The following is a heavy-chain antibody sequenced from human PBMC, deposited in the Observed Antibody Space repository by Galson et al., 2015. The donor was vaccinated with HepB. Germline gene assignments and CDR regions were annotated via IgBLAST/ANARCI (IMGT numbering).Heavy chain of an antibody. CDR1: GYTFSSYS. CDR3: ARGALVVAVGATQNNWFGP. J-gene: IGHJ5*02. CDR2: ISPYNRDT. D-gene: IGHD2-15*01. V-gene: IGHV1-18*01. Sequence: SVKVSCKASGYTFSSYSIAWVRQAPGQGLEWVGWISPYNRDTNYARKLQGRVTFTTDTSTNTAYMELRSLRSDDTAVYYCARGALVVAVGATQNNWFGPWGQGTLVTVSS.